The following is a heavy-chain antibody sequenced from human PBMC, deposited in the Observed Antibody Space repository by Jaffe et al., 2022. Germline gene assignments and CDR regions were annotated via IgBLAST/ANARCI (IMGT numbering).Heavy chain of an antibody. D-gene: IGHD6-19*01. V-gene: IGHV4-59*01. CDR2: IYYSGST. J-gene: IGHJ4*02. CDR1: GGSISSYY. Sequence: QVQLQESGPGLVKPSETLSLTCTVSGGSISSYYWSWIRQPPGKGLEWIGYIYYSGSTNYNPSLKSRVTISVDTSKNQFSLKLSSVTAADTAVYYCARGDSSGWDTTFDYWGQGTLVTVSS. CDR3: ARGDSSGWDTTFDY.